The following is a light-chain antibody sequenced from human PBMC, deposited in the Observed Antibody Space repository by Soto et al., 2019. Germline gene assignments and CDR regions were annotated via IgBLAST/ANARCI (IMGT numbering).Light chain of an antibody. CDR3: LQDYNYPRT. CDR1: QGIRNG. J-gene: IGKJ2*01. CDR2: AAS. V-gene: IGKV1-6*01. Sequence: AIQMTQSPSSLYASVGDRVTITCRASQGIRNGLGCYQQKPGKAPKLLIYAASSLQSGVPSSFSGSGSGTDFTLTISSLQPEDFATYYCLQDYNYPRTFGQGTKLEIK.